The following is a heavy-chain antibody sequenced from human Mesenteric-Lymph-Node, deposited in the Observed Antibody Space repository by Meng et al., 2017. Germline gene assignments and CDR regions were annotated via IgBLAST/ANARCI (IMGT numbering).Heavy chain of an antibody. J-gene: IGHJ4*02. Sequence: GESLKISCATSAFTFSRNWVRWVRQAAGKGLEWVANIKEGGSEKYYVDSVKGRFTISRDNSKNTLYLQMNSLRAEDTAVYYCARSLLWFGESRTGPFDYWGQGTLVTVSS. D-gene: IGHD3-10*01. CDR1: AFTFSRNW. CDR2: IKEGGSEK. CDR3: ARSLLWFGESRTGPFDY. V-gene: IGHV3-7*01.